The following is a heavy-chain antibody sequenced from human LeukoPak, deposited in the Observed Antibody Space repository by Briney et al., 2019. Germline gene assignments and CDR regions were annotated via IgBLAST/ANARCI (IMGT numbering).Heavy chain of an antibody. CDR1: GFTFSSFA. J-gene: IGHJ4*02. Sequence: GGSLRLSCAASGFTFSSFAMSWVRQAPGKGLEWVSGISDSGDSTDYADSVKGRFTISRDNPKNRLFRQVKSLRAEDTAVYYCARRISGTSPDYWGQGNLVTVSP. D-gene: IGHD1-20*01. V-gene: IGHV3-23*01. CDR3: ARRISGTSPDY. CDR2: ISDSGDST.